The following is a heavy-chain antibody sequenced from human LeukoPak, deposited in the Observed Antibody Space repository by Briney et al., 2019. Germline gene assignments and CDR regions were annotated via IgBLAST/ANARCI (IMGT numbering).Heavy chain of an antibody. CDR1: GGSISGSSYY. V-gene: IGHV4-61*05. J-gene: IGHJ6*02. Sequence: PSETLSLTCTVSGGSISGSSYYWGWIRQPPGKGLEWIGDIYYSGSTNYNPSLKSRVTISVDTSKNQFSLKLSSVTAADTAVYYCARVRITIFGVVIMDGMDVWGQGTTVTVSS. D-gene: IGHD3-3*01. CDR3: ARVRITIFGVVIMDGMDV. CDR2: IYYSGST.